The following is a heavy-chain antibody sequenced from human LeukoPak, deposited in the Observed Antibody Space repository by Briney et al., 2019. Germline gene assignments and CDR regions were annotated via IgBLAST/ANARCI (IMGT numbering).Heavy chain of an antibody. Sequence: ASVKVSCKASGGTFSSYAISWVRQAPGQGREWMGGIIPIFGTANYAQKFQGRVTITTDKSTSTAYMELSSLRSEDTAVYYCALSYYYDSSGYYPPFDYWGQGTLVTVSS. J-gene: IGHJ4*02. V-gene: IGHV1-69*05. CDR1: GGTFSSYA. D-gene: IGHD3-22*01. CDR2: IIPIFGTA. CDR3: ALSYYYDSSGYYPPFDY.